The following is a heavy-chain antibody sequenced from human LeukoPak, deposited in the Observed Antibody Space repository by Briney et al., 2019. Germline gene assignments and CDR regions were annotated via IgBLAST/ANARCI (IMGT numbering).Heavy chain of an antibody. Sequence: GGSLRLSCAASGFTFTNHPMHWVRQASGKRLEYVSAISPSGDRTWYADSVKGRFAISRDNSKNTMYLQMGSLRPEDMGVYYCARAFRPASDPHDFYDFWGRGTTVTVSS. V-gene: IGHV3-64*02. CDR3: ARAFRPASDPHDFYDF. J-gene: IGHJ3*01. CDR1: GFTFTNHP. D-gene: IGHD3/OR15-3a*01. CDR2: ISPSGDRT.